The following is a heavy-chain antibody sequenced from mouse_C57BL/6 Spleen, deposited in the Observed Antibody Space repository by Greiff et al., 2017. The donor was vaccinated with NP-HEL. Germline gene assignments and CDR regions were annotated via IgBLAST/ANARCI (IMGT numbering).Heavy chain of an antibody. CDR2: IDPSDSYT. J-gene: IGHJ2*01. V-gene: IGHV1-59*01. CDR1: GYTFTSYW. CDR3: ARKGTTVHFDY. D-gene: IGHD1-1*01. Sequence: QVQLQQSGAELVRPGTSVKLSCKASGYTFTSYWMHWVKQRPGQGLEWIGVIDPSDSYTNYNQKFKGKATLTVDTSSSTAYMQLSSLTSEDSAVYYCARKGTTVHFDYWGQGTTLTVSS.